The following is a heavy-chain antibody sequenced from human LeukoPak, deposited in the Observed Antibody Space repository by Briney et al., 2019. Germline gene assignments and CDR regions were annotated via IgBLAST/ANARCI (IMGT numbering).Heavy chain of an antibody. D-gene: IGHD1-26*01. Sequence: PSETLSLTCTVSGGSISSYYWSWIRQPPGEGLEWIGYIYYSGSTSYNPSLKSRVTISVDTSKNQFSLKLRSVTAADTAVYYCARYSGSYPHDAFEIWGQGTMVTVSS. J-gene: IGHJ3*02. CDR2: IYYSGST. CDR1: GGSISSYY. V-gene: IGHV4-59*01. CDR3: ARYSGSYPHDAFEI.